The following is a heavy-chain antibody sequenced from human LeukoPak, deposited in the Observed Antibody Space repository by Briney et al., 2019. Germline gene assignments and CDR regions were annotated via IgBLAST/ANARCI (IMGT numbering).Heavy chain of an antibody. CDR3: AAGGMTMVVTPDFYFDY. CDR1: GFSLSTSGVG. Sequence: SGPTLVKPTQTLTLTCTFFGFSLSTSGVGVGWIRQPPGKALEWLALIYWVDDKRYSPSLKSRLTITKDTSKNQVVLTMTNMDPVDTATYYCAAGGMTMVVTPDFYFDYWGQGTLVTVSS. V-gene: IGHV2-5*02. CDR2: IYWVDDK. D-gene: IGHD4-23*01. J-gene: IGHJ4*02.